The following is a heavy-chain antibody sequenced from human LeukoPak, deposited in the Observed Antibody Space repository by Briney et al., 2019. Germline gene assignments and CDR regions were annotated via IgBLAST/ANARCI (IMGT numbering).Heavy chain of an antibody. CDR2: IIPIFGTA. J-gene: IGHJ4*02. V-gene: IGHV1-69*05. CDR1: GGTFSSYA. Sequence: GASVKVSCKASGGTFSSYAISWVRQAPGQGLEWMGGIIPIFGTANYAQKFQGRVTITTDESTSTAYMELSSLRSEDTAVYYCARGYRGIQQIGYWGQGTLVTVSS. D-gene: IGHD1-1*01. CDR3: ARGYRGIQQIGY.